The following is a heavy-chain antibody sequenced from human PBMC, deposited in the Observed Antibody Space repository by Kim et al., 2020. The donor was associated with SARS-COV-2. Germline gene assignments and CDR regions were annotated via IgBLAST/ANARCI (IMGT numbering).Heavy chain of an antibody. J-gene: IGHJ4*02. D-gene: IGHD3-10*01. V-gene: IGHV1-69*13. Sequence: SVKVSCKASGGTFSSYAISWVRQAPGQGLEWMGGIIPIFGTANYAQKFQVRVTITADESTSTAYMELSSLRSEDTAVYYCARNYYGSGSYTVDLDYWGQGTLVTVSS. CDR1: GGTFSSYA. CDR3: ARNYYGSGSYTVDLDY. CDR2: IIPIFGTA.